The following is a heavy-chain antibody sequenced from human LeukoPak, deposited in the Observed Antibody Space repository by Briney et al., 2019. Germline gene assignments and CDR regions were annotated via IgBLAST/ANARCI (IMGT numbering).Heavy chain of an antibody. CDR1: GDSIGSSSYY. D-gene: IGHD3-10*01. V-gene: IGHV4-39*01. CDR3: ARHGKVPMALDY. CDR2: FYYSGST. J-gene: IGHJ4*02. Sequence: PSETLSLTCTISGDSIGSSSYYWGWIRQPPGKGLEWIGSFYYSGSTYYNASLKSRVTISVDTSKNQFSLKLSSVTAADTAVYYCARHGKVPMALDYWGQGTLVTVSS.